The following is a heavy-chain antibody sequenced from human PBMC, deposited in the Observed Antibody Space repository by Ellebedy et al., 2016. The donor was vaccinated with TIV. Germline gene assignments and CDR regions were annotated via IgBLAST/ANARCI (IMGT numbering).Heavy chain of an antibody. CDR2: ISSSGSTI. Sequence: GESLKISCAASGFTFSSYEMNWVREAPGKGLEWVSYISSSGSTIYYADSVKGRFTISRDNAKNSLYLQMNSLRAEDTAVYYCARAFYSGYYYYGMDVWGQGTTVTVSS. D-gene: IGHD1-26*01. CDR1: GFTFSSYE. CDR3: ARAFYSGYYYYGMDV. J-gene: IGHJ6*02. V-gene: IGHV3-48*03.